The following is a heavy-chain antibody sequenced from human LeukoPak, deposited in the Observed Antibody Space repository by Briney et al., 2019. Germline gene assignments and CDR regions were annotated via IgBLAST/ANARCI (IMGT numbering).Heavy chain of an antibody. CDR3: ARGAVSVMWELPSGGDEYFDY. Sequence: SETLSLTCTVSGGSISSYYWSWIRQPPGKGLEWIGYIYYSGSTNYNPSLKSRVTISVDTSKNQFSLKLSSVTAADTAVYYCARGAVSVMWELPSGGDEYFDYWGQGTLVTVSS. J-gene: IGHJ4*02. V-gene: IGHV4-59*01. CDR2: IYYSGST. CDR1: GGSISSYY. D-gene: IGHD1-26*01.